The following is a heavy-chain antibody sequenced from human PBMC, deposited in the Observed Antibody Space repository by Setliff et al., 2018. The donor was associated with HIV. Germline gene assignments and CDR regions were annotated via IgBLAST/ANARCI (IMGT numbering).Heavy chain of an antibody. CDR2: VSGSGAAT. V-gene: IGHV3-23*01. J-gene: IGHJ4*02. Sequence: VGSLRLSCTVSGFTFSSYAMTWVRQAPGKGLEWVSTVSGSGAATYYADSVKGRFTISRDSSRNTLYLQTNSLRAEDTAVYYCAKSRDLGVIIHYFDYWGQGTLVTVSS. CDR3: AKSRDLGVIIHYFDY. D-gene: IGHD3-16*01. CDR1: GFTFSSYA.